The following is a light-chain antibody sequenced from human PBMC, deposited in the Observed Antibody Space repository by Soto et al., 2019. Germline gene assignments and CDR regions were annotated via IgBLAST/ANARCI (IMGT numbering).Light chain of an antibody. CDR3: SSYTSSSTLV. V-gene: IGLV2-14*01. CDR2: EVS. J-gene: IGLJ2*01. CDR1: SSYVGGYNY. Sequence: QSALTQPASVSGSPGQSITISCTGSSSYVGGYNYVSWYQQHPGKAPKLMIYEVSNRPSGISNLFSGSKSGNTASLTLSGLQAEDEADYYCSSYTSSSTLVFGGGTKLTVL.